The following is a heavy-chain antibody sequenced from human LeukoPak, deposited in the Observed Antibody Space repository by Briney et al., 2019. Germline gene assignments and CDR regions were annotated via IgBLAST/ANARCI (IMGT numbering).Heavy chain of an antibody. Sequence: GGSLRLSCAASGFTFSSYSMNWVRQAPGKGLEWVSSISSSSSYIYYADSVKGLFTISRDNAKNSLYLQMNSLRAEDTAVYHCANQQWLVDPFDYWGQGTLVTVSS. V-gene: IGHV3-21*04. CDR2: ISSSSSYI. J-gene: IGHJ4*02. CDR1: GFTFSSYS. D-gene: IGHD6-19*01. CDR3: ANQQWLVDPFDY.